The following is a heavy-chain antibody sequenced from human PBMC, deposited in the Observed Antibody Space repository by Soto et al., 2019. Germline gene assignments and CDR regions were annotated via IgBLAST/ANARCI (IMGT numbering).Heavy chain of an antibody. D-gene: IGHD3-10*01. V-gene: IGHV3-53*01. CDR3: ARDLYGSGSY. Sequence: GGSLRLSGAASGFTVSSNYMSCVRQAPGKGLEWVSVIYSGGSTYYADSVKGRFTISRDNSKNTLYLQMNSMRAEDTAVYYCARDLYGSGSYWGQGTLVTVSS. CDR1: GFTVSSNY. CDR2: IYSGGST. J-gene: IGHJ4*02.